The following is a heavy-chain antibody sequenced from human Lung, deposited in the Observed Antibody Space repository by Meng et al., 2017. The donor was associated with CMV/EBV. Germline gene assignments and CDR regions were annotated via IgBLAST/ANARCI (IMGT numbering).Heavy chain of an antibody. CDR2: IYYSGST. J-gene: IGHJ6*02. D-gene: IGHD3-3*01. Sequence: SXTXSLXCTLSGDSFSSSDYYWGWIRQPPGKGLELIGTIYYSGSTFYNPSLKSRVTISVDTSKKQFSLKVTSVTAADTAVYYCARVRRFLERSLSGLGAMAVWXQGTAVTVSS. V-gene: IGHV4-39*07. CDR3: ARVRRFLERSLSGLGAMAV. CDR1: GDSFSSSDYY.